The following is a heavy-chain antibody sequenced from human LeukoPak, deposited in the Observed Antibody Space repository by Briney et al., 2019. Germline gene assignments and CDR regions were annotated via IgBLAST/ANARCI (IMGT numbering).Heavy chain of an antibody. V-gene: IGHV4-59*01. D-gene: IGHD3-22*01. CDR2: IYYSGST. Sequence: SSETLSLTCTVSGGSISSYYWSWIRQPPGKGLEWIGYIYYSGSTNYNPSLKSRVTISVDTSKNQFSLKLSSVTAADTAVYYCARGREYYDSSGYDDTLPFDYWGQGTLVTVSS. CDR3: ARGREYYDSSGYDDTLPFDY. CDR1: GGSISSYY. J-gene: IGHJ4*02.